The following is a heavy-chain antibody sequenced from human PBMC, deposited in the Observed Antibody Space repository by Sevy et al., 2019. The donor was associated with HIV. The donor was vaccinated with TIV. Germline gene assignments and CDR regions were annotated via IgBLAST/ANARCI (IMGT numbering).Heavy chain of an antibody. J-gene: IGHJ5*02. V-gene: IGHV1-69*13. Sequence: ASVKVSCKASGGTFSSYAISWVRQAPGQGLEWMGGIIPIFGTANYAQKFQGRVTITADESTSTAYMELSSLRSEDTAIYFCAKDHDNNWFDPWGQGTLVTVSS. CDR1: GGTFSSYA. CDR2: IIPIFGTA. D-gene: IGHD3-9*01. CDR3: AKDHDNNWFDP.